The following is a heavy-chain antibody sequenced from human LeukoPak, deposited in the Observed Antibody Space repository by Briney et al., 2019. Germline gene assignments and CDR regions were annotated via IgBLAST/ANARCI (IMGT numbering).Heavy chain of an antibody. V-gene: IGHV3-30-3*01. J-gene: IGHJ6*02. CDR2: ISYDGSNK. CDR1: GFTFSSYA. CDR3: ARNDNVFYYYYGMDV. D-gene: IGHD1-1*01. Sequence: PGGSLRLSCAASGFTFSSYAMHWVRQASGKGLEWVAVISYDGSNKYYADSVKGRFTISRDNSKNTLYLQMNSLRAEDTAVYYCARNDNVFYYYYGMDVWGQGTTVTVSS.